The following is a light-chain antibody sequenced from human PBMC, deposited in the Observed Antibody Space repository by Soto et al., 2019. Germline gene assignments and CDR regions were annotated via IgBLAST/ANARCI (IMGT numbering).Light chain of an antibody. CDR2: DVS. J-gene: IGLJ1*01. V-gene: IGLV2-14*01. CDR3: SSYTSSARV. CDR1: SMDVGGYNY. Sequence: QSALTQPASVSGSPGQSITLSCTGTSMDVGGYNYVSWYQQHPGKAPKLMIYDVSNRPSGVSNRFSGSKSGNTASLTISGLQAEDEADYSCSSYTSSARVFGTGTKLTVL.